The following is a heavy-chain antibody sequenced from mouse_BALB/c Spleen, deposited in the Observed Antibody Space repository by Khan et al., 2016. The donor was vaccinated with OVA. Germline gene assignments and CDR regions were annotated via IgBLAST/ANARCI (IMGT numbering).Heavy chain of an antibody. CDR2: IGYSGST. CDR3: ARLGPGFAY. J-gene: IGHJ3*01. CDR1: GYSITSDYA. Sequence: EVKLEESGPGLVKPSQSLSLTCTVTGYSITSDYAWSWIRQFPGNKLEWMGYIGYSGSTSYNPSLQSQISITRDTSKKQFSLQLNSVTTEDTATYYCARLGPGFAYWGQGTLVTVSA. V-gene: IGHV3-2*02. D-gene: IGHD4-1*01.